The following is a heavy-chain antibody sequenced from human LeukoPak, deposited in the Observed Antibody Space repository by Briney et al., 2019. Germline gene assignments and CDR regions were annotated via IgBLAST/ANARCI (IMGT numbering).Heavy chain of an antibody. Sequence: PGRSLRLSCAASGFTFDDYAMHWVRQAPGKGLEWVSGISWNSGSIGYADSVKGRFTISRDNAKNSLYLQMNSLRAEDMALYYCAKDTAAAALYYFDYWGQGTLVPVSS. J-gene: IGHJ4*02. CDR1: GFTFDDYA. CDR3: AKDTAAAALYYFDY. D-gene: IGHD6-13*01. CDR2: ISWNSGSI. V-gene: IGHV3-9*03.